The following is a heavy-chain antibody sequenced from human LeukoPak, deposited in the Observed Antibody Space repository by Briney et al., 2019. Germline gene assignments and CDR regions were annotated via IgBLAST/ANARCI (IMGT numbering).Heavy chain of an antibody. J-gene: IGHJ4*02. CDR1: GVSLNTGGMR. D-gene: IGHD3-22*01. Sequence: SGPALVKPTQTLTLTWTFSGVSLNTGGMRIGWIRQSPGKPLEWLARSDWDDDKFYSTSLKTRLTISKNTSKNQVVLTMTNMDPEDTATYYCAQIHYYDSTGYYFDNWGQGSLVTVSS. V-gene: IGHV2-70*04. CDR3: AQIHYYDSTGYYFDN. CDR2: SDWDDDK.